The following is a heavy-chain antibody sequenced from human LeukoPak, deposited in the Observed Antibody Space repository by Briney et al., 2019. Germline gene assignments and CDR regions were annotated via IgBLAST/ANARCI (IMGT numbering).Heavy chain of an antibody. CDR3: ARGRNPLRGSYYDRWFDP. Sequence: ASVKVSCKASGYTFTSYDINWVRQATGQGLEWMGWMNPNSGNTGYAQKFQGRVTMTRNTSISTAYMELSSLRSEDTAAYYCARGRNPLRGSYYDRWFDPWGQGTLVTVSS. V-gene: IGHV1-8*01. J-gene: IGHJ5*02. D-gene: IGHD1-26*01. CDR1: GYTFTSYD. CDR2: MNPNSGNT.